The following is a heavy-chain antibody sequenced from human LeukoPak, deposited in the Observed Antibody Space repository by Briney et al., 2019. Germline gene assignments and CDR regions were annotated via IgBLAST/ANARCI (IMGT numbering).Heavy chain of an antibody. CDR3: ATDGDYNWNYKSGFDY. D-gene: IGHD1-7*01. Sequence: HPGGSLRLSCAASGFTFSSYAMSWVRQAPGKGLEWVSAVSGSGGSTYYADSVKGRFTISRDNSKNTLYLQMNSLRAEDTAVYYCATDGDYNWNYKSGFDYWGQGALVTVSS. V-gene: IGHV3-23*01. CDR1: GFTFSSYA. CDR2: VSGSGGST. J-gene: IGHJ4*02.